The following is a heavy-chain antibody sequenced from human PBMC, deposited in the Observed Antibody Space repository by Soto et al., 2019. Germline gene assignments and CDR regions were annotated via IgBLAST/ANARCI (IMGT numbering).Heavy chain of an antibody. Sequence: QMHLQESGPGLVKPSETLSLTCTVSGASISSSYWSWIRQSPARGLEWIAYVSHTGATNSNPSLKSRVTISLDTSKGQFSLNLTSLTTADTAVYFCARGGNRYSNVASGVGGFDYWGQVSLVTVSS. CDR3: ARGGNRYSNVASGVGGFDY. V-gene: IGHV4-59*01. J-gene: IGHJ4*02. D-gene: IGHD5-12*01. CDR1: GASISSSY. CDR2: VSHTGAT.